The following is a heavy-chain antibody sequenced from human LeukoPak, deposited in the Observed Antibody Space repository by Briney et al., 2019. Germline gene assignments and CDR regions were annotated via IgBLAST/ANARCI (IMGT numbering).Heavy chain of an antibody. D-gene: IGHD5-12*01. Sequence: ASVKVSCKASGYTFTGYYMHWVRQAPGQGLGWMGRINPNSGGTNYAQKFQGRVTMTRDTSISTAYMELSRLRSDDTAVYYCARVLFRGYDWLGYWGQGTLVTVSS. V-gene: IGHV1-2*06. CDR2: INPNSGGT. CDR3: ARVLFRGYDWLGY. CDR1: GYTFTGYY. J-gene: IGHJ4*02.